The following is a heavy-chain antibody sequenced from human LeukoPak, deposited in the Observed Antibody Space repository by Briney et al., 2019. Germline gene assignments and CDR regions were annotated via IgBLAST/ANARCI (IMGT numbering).Heavy chain of an antibody. Sequence: PGGSLRLSCAVSGFTFSSYAMSWVRQAPGEGLECVSDISGSGGGTYYADSVKGRFTISRDNPKNTLYLQMNSLRAEDTAVYYCAKWVVYYYYYMDVWGKGTTVTVSS. CDR3: AKWVVYYYYYMDV. CDR1: GFTFSSYA. V-gene: IGHV3-23*01. D-gene: IGHD2-15*01. CDR2: ISGSGGGT. J-gene: IGHJ6*03.